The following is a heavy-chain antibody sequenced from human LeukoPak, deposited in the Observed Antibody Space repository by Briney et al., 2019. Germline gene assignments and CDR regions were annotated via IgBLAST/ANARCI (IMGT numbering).Heavy chain of an antibody. D-gene: IGHD6-6*01. Sequence: PSETLSLTCTVSGGSISSSSYYWGWIRQPPGKGLEWIGSIYYSGSTYYNPSLKSRVTISVDTSKNQFPLKLSSVTAADTAVYYCARHDGEQLEGGYFDYWGQGTLVTVSS. CDR3: ARHDGEQLEGGYFDY. CDR2: IYYSGST. J-gene: IGHJ4*02. V-gene: IGHV4-39*01. CDR1: GGSISSSSYY.